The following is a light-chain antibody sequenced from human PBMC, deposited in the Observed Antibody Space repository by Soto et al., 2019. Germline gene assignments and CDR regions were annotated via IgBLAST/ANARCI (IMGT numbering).Light chain of an antibody. Sequence: EVVLTQSPATLSLSPGERATLSCRASQSVSSYLALYQQKPGQSPRLLIYDASNRASGIPARFSGTGSGTDFTLTISSLEHEDVAVYYCQQRSIWPPTFGQGTRLEIK. CDR1: QSVSSY. V-gene: IGKV3-11*01. CDR2: DAS. J-gene: IGKJ5*01. CDR3: QQRSIWPPT.